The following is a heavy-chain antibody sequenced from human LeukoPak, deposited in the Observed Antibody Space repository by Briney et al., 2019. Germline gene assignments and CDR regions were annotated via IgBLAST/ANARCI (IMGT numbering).Heavy chain of an antibody. V-gene: IGHV3-21*01. J-gene: IGHJ4*02. CDR1: GFTFSSYS. CDR2: TSSSSSYI. D-gene: IGHD6-13*01. CDR3: ARDLGSSSWYEWERDY. Sequence: KPGGSLRLSCAASGFTFSSYSMNWVRQAPGKGLEWVSSTSSSSSYIYYADSVKGRFTISRDNAKNSLYLQMNSLRAEDTAVYYCARDLGSSSWYEWERDYWGQGTLVTVSS.